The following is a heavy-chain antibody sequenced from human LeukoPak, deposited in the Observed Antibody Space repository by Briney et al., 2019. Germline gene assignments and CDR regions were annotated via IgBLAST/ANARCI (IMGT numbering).Heavy chain of an antibody. CDR1: GYSISSGYY. J-gene: IGHJ3*02. D-gene: IGHD2-15*01. V-gene: IGHV4-38-2*02. CDR3: AGTVVVVAATLPAFDI. CDR2: IYHSGST. Sequence: SETLSLTCTVSGYSISSGYYWGWIRQPPGKGLEWIGSIYHSGSTYYNPSLRGRLTISVDKSNNQYSLKLRSVTAADTAVYYCAGTVVVVAATLPAFDIWGQGTMVTVSS.